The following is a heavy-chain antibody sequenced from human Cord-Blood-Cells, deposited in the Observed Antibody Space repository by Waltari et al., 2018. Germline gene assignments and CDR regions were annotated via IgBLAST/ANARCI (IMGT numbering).Heavy chain of an antibody. D-gene: IGHD3-10*01. CDR3: ARGGDYGSGSYSNFDY. CDR1: GFTFSSYA. CDR2: ISYDGSNK. Sequence: QVQLVESVGGVVQPGRSLRLSCAASGFTFSSYAMHWVRQAPGKGLGWVAVISYDGSNKYYADSVKGRFTISRDNSKNTLYLQMNGLRAEDTAVYYCARGGDYGSGSYSNFDYWGQGTLVTVSS. J-gene: IGHJ4*02. V-gene: IGHV3-30*04.